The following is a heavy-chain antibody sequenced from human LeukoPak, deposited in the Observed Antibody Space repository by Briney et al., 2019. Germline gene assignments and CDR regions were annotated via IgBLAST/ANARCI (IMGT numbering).Heavy chain of an antibody. CDR1: GVSIISHY. D-gene: IGHD3-10*01. V-gene: IGHV4-59*11. CDR2: IYHSGST. CDR3: ARETKDYGSGSYYKRTFDY. Sequence: SETLSLTCTVSGVSIISHYWSWIRQPPGKGLEWIGYIYHSGSTNYNPSLKSRVTISVDTSKNQFSLKLSSVTAADTAVYYCARETKDYGSGSYYKRTFDYWGQGTLVTVSP. J-gene: IGHJ4*02.